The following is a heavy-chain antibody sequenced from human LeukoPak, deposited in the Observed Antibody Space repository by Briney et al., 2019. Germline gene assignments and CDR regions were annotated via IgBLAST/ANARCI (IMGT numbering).Heavy chain of an antibody. CDR2: ISGYNGNT. V-gene: IGHV1-18*01. Sequence: ASVKVSCKASGYTFTNYGLTWVRQAPGQGLEWMGWISGYNGNTDYAQKFQGRVTLTTDTSTSTAYMELSSLRADDTAVYYCARGDSGGYSCLDYWGQGTLVTVSS. D-gene: IGHD3-22*01. CDR1: GYTFTNYG. CDR3: ARGDSGGYSCLDY. J-gene: IGHJ4*02.